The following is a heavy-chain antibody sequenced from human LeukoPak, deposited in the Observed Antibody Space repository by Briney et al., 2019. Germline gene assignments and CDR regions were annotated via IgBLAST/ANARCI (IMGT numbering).Heavy chain of an antibody. Sequence: ASVKVSCKVSGYTLTELSMHWVRQAPGKGLEWMGGFDPEDGETIYAQKFQGRVTMTEDTSTDTAYMELSSLRSEDTAVYYCATAPLIVVVVAATSYGMDVWGQGTTVTVSS. CDR1: GYTLTELS. CDR2: FDPEDGET. V-gene: IGHV1-24*01. CDR3: ATAPLIVVVVAATSYGMDV. J-gene: IGHJ6*02. D-gene: IGHD2-15*01.